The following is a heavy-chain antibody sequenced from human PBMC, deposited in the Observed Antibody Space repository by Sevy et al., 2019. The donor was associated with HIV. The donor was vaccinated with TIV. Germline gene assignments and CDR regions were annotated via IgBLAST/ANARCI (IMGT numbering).Heavy chain of an antibody. V-gene: IGHV1-18*01. Sequence: ASVKVSCQASGYTFTSYRIYWVRQAPGQGLEWMGWISPFNGDTNYAQKLQGRVTMITDTSRNTAYMEMRSLRSDETAVYYCARAYCSGGRCYSLAYWGQGTLVTISS. CDR1: GYTFTSYR. J-gene: IGHJ4*02. CDR2: ISPFNGDT. D-gene: IGHD2-15*01. CDR3: ARAYCSGGRCYSLAY.